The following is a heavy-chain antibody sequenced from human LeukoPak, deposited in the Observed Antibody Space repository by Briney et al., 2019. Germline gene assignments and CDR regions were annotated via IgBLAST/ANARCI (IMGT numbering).Heavy chain of an antibody. CDR1: GFTFSSYA. V-gene: IGHV3-30*04. CDR3: ARFGTTGTTQYGMDV. Sequence: GRSLRLSCAASGFTFSSYAMHWVRQAPGKGLEWVAVISYDGSNKYYADSVKGRFTISRDNSKNTLYLQMNSLRAEDTAAYYCARFGTTGTTQYGMDVWGKGTTVTVSS. D-gene: IGHD1-1*01. CDR2: ISYDGSNK. J-gene: IGHJ6*04.